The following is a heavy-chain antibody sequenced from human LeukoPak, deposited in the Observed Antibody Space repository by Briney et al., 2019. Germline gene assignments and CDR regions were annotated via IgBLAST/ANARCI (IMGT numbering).Heavy chain of an antibody. Sequence: SQTLSLTCVVSGDSVSSKNGAWNWIRQSPSRGLEWLGRTYYRSKWYNDYAESMEGRMTISQDTSKNQYSLHLNSATPDDTAVYYCARDFGTTGWHTFDYWGQGTLVTVSS. J-gene: IGHJ4*02. D-gene: IGHD6-19*01. CDR1: GDSVSSKNGA. CDR2: TYYRSKWYN. CDR3: ARDFGTTGWHTFDY. V-gene: IGHV6-1*01.